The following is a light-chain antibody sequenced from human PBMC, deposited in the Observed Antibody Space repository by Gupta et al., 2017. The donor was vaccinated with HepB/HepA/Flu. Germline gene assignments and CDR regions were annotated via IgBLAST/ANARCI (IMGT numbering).Light chain of an antibody. CDR2: AAS. J-gene: IGKJ1*01. V-gene: IGKV1-6*01. CDR1: QGIKRD. CDR3: LQDYSYPLT. Sequence: AIQMTQSPSSLSASVGDRVTITCRASQGIKRDLGWYQHKPGKAPKLLIFAASSLQTGVPSRFSGSGSGTDFSLTISSLQPEDFATYYCLQDYSYPLTFGQGTKVEIK.